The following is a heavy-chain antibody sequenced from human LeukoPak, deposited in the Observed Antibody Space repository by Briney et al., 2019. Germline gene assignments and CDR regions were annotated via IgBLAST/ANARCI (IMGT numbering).Heavy chain of an antibody. J-gene: IGHJ4*02. Sequence: GGSLRLSCAASGFTFSSYWMNWVRQAPGKGLEWVANIKQDGSEKYYVDSVKGRFAISRDNANNSLYLQMNSLRAEDTAVYYCAREFYYDFWSGYYLEFGYWGQGTLVTVSS. CDR2: IKQDGSEK. CDR3: AREFYYDFWSGYYLEFGY. V-gene: IGHV3-7*01. D-gene: IGHD3-3*01. CDR1: GFTFSSYW.